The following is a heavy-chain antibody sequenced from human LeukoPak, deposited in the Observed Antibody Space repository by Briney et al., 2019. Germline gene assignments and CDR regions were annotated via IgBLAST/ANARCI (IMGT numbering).Heavy chain of an antibody. J-gene: IGHJ4*02. Sequence: PGGSLRLSCAASGFTFSSYEMNWVRQAPGKGLEWVSCISSSGTTIYYTDSVKGRFTISRDNAKNSLFLQMNSLRAEDTAVYYCVRVSSGWFYFDYWGQGTLVTVSS. CDR2: ISSSGTTI. CDR3: VRVSSGWFYFDY. CDR1: GFTFSSYE. V-gene: IGHV3-48*03. D-gene: IGHD6-19*01.